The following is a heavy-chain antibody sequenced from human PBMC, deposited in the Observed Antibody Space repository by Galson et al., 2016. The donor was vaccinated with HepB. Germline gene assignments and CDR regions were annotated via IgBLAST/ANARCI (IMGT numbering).Heavy chain of an antibody. CDR3: ATFSGDDEGNHFDL. Sequence: QSGAEVKEPGESLKISCKGSGYSFSTYWIAWVRQMPGKGLEWMGMIFVGDSDTRYSPAFQGQVTISADKSITTVYLQWSSLKASDTAMYYCATFSGDDEGNHFDLWGQGTPVTVSS. D-gene: IGHD4-17*01. J-gene: IGHJ4*02. V-gene: IGHV5-51*01. CDR2: IFVGDSDT. CDR1: GYSFSTYW.